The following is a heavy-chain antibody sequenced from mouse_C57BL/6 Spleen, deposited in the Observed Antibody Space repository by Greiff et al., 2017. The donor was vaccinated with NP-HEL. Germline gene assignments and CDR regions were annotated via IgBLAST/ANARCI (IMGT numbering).Heavy chain of an antibody. D-gene: IGHD3-3*01. CDR2: IYPGDGDT. V-gene: IGHV1-80*01. CDR1: GYAFSSYW. Sequence: QVQLQQSGAELVKPGASVKISCKASGYAFSSYWMNWVKQRPGKGLEWIGQIYPGDGDTNYNGKFKGKATLTADKSSSTAYRQLSSLTSEDSAVYLCARSGWAYAMDYWGQGTSVTVST. J-gene: IGHJ4*01. CDR3: ARSGWAYAMDY.